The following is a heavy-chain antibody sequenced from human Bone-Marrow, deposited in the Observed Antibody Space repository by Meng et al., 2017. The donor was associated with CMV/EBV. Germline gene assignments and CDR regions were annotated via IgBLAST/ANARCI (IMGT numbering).Heavy chain of an antibody. Sequence: GGSLRLSCAASGSTFSDYYMSWVRQAPGKGLEWVSSISSSSSYIYYADSVKGRFTISRDNAKNSLYLQMNSLRAEDTAVYYCARFYYDILTGYYNDYWGQGTLVTVSS. CDR1: GSTFSDYY. CDR2: ISSSSSYI. V-gene: IGHV3-21*01. J-gene: IGHJ4*02. D-gene: IGHD3-9*01. CDR3: ARFYYDILTGYYNDY.